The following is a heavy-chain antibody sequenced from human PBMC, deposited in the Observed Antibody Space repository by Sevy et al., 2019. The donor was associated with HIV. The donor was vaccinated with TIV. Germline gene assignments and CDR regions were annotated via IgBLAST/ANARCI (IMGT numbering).Heavy chain of an antibody. CDR2: ISSSSSYI. D-gene: IGHD3-10*01. Sequence: GGSLRLSCAASGFTFSSYSMNWVRQAPGKGLEWVSSISSSSSYIYYADSVMDRFTISRDNAKNSLYLQMNSLRAEDTAVYYCARDLRGVIPYDYWGQGTLVTVSS. CDR1: GFTFSSYS. CDR3: ARDLRGVIPYDY. V-gene: IGHV3-21*01. J-gene: IGHJ4*02.